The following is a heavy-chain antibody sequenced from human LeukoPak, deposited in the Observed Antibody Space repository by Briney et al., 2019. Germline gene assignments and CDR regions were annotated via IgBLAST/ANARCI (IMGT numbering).Heavy chain of an antibody. Sequence: PGGSLRLSCAASGFTVSSNYMSWVRQAPGKGLEWVSVIYSGGSTYYADSVKGRFTISRDNSKNTLYLQMNSLRAEDTAVYYCARMYYDILTGYSWGGAFDIWGQGTMVTVSS. J-gene: IGHJ3*02. CDR2: IYSGGST. CDR3: ARMYYDILTGYSWGGAFDI. V-gene: IGHV3-66*01. CDR1: GFTVSSNY. D-gene: IGHD3-9*01.